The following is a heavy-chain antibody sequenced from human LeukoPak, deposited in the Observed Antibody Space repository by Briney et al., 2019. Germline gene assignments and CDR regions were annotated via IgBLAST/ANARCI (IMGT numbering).Heavy chain of an antibody. D-gene: IGHD5-24*01. CDR3: ARPLRDGYNSYYFDY. J-gene: IGHJ4*02. CDR2: INHSGST. Sequence: SETLSLTCAVYGGSFRGYYWSWIRQPPGKGLEWIGEINHSGSTNYNPSLKSRVTISVDTSKNQFSLKLSSVTAADTAVYYCARPLRDGYNSYYFDYWGQGTLVTVSS. CDR1: GGSFRGYY. V-gene: IGHV4-34*01.